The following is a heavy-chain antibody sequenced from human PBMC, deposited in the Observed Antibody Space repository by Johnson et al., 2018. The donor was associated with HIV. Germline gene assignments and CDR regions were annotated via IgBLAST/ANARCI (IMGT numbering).Heavy chain of an antibody. Sequence: VQLLESGGGSDQTGGSLRLSRAASGFTFRSLWMHWVRQAPGKGLVWVSRTNIDGGNTDIADAVKGRFYVSRVNAKNSLYLQINSLRAEDTAVYYCARAIDQGFSSGWSSDVYDIWGQGTMVTVSA. CDR1: GFTFRSLW. V-gene: IGHV3-74*01. D-gene: IGHD6-19*01. CDR2: TNIDGGNT. J-gene: IGHJ3*02. CDR3: ARAIDQGFSSGWSSDVYDI.